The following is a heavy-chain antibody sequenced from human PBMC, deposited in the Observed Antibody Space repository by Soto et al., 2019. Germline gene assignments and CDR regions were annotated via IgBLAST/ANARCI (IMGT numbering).Heavy chain of an antibody. Sequence: QVQLVESGGGVVQPGRSLRLSCAASGFTFSSYGMHWVRQAPGKGLEWVAGIWYDGSNKYYGDSVKGRFIISRDNSKNALYLQLNSLSAEDTAVYYCARDTILFCGGDCYQYYFDYWGQGTLVTVSS. CDR1: GFTFSSYG. D-gene: IGHD2-21*01. CDR2: IWYDGSNK. V-gene: IGHV3-33*01. CDR3: ARDTILFCGGDCYQYYFDY. J-gene: IGHJ4*02.